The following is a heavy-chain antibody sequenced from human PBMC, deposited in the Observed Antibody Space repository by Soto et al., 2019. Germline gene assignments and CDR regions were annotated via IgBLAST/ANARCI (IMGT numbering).Heavy chain of an antibody. CDR1: RGYISNGDYY. J-gene: IGHJ5*02. D-gene: IGHD3-9*01. CDR3: ARAVYSDVLTGNSWFDP. V-gene: IGHV4-30-4*01. Sequence: SETRSLTCTVSRGYISNGDYYWSWISQPPGKGLEWIGYIYYSGSTYYNPSLDSRVTISVDTSKNQFSLKLSSVTAADTAVYYCARAVYSDVLTGNSWFDPWGQGTLVTVSS. CDR2: IYYSGST.